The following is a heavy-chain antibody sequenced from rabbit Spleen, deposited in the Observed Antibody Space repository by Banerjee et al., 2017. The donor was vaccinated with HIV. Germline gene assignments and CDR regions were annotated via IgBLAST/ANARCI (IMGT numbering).Heavy chain of an antibody. Sequence: QSLEESGGDLVKSGASLTLTCTASGLEFSDSYWICWVRQAPGKGLEWIACFDVSRSGKTYYANWAKGRFTVSKPSSTTVTLQMTSLTAADTATYFCARGSATMTMVITGYYLSLWGQGTPSPS. D-gene: IGHD2-1*01. CDR2: FDVSRSGKT. CDR1: GLEFSDSYW. CDR3: ARGSATMTMVITGYYLSL. V-gene: IGHV1S40*01. J-gene: IGHJ3*01.